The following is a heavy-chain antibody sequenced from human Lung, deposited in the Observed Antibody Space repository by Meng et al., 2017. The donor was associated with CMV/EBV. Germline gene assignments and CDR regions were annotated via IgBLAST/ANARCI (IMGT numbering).Heavy chain of an antibody. Sequence: SCTASGFTFGDYAMTWVRQAPGKRLEWIGFIRNRTRGGTTEYAASVKGRFSILRDDSKSIAYLQMDSVKIEDTGVYFCARGSGSPEHWGQGKLVNGAS. J-gene: IGHJ1*01. V-gene: IGHV3-49*04. CDR2: IRNRTRGGTT. CDR3: ARGSGSPEH. D-gene: IGHD3-10*01. CDR1: GFTFGDYA.